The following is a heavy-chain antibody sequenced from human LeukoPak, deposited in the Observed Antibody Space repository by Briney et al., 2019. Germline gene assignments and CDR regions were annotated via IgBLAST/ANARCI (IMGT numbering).Heavy chain of an antibody. V-gene: IGHV4-31*03. CDR2: IYYSGST. CDR3: ARGLPEFYYDSSGYYWDY. J-gene: IGHJ4*02. D-gene: IGHD3-22*01. CDR1: GGSISSGGYY. Sequence: SETLSLTCTVSGGSISSGGYYWSWIRQHPGKGLEWIGYIYYSGSTYYNPSLKSRVTISVDTSKNRFSLKLSSVTAADTAVFYCARGLPEFYYDSSGYYWDYWGQGTLVTVSS.